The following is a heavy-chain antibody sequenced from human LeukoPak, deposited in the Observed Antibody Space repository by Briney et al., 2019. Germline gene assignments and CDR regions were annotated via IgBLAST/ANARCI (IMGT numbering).Heavy chain of an antibody. D-gene: IGHD4-17*01. V-gene: IGHV3-7*01. CDR1: GFTISNYW. Sequence: GGSLRLSCAASGFTISNYWMNWVRQAPGKGLEWLANIRRGGSEEYYVDSVKGRFTISRDNTKNSLYLQMNSLRVEDTAVYYCARLYGDWFDPWGPGTLVTVSS. CDR2: IRRGGSEE. J-gene: IGHJ5*02. CDR3: ARLYGDWFDP.